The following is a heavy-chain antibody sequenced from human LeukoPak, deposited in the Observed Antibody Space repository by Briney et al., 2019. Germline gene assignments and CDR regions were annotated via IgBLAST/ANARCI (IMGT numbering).Heavy chain of an antibody. CDR3: ASLHYGDYYFDY. V-gene: IGHV3-11*01. J-gene: IGHJ4*02. D-gene: IGHD4-17*01. Sequence: GESLRLSCAASGFTFSDYYMSWIRQAPGKGLEWVSYISSSGSTIYYADSVKGRFTISRDNAKNSLYLQMNSLRAEDTAVYYCASLHYGDYYFDYRGQGTLVTVSS. CDR1: GFTFSDYY. CDR2: ISSSGSTI.